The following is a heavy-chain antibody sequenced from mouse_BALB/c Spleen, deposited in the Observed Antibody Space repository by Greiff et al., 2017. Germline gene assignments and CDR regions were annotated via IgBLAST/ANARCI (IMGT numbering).Heavy chain of an antibody. D-gene: IGHD2-1*01. CDR2: IDPTNGNT. Sequence: EVQLQQSGAELVKPGASVKLSCTASGFNIKDTYMNWVKQRPEQGLEWIGRIDPTNGNTKYDPKFQGKATITADTSSNTAYLQLSSLTSEDTAVYYCARDYGNRDWGQGTSVTVSS. V-gene: IGHV14-3*02. CDR1: GFNIKDTY. J-gene: IGHJ4*01. CDR3: ARDYGNRD.